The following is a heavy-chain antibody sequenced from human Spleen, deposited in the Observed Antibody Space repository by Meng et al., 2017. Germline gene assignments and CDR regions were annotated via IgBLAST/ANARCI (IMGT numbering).Heavy chain of an antibody. D-gene: IGHD3-22*01. V-gene: IGHV4-59*05. CDR3: VRSSAWVRTGFDP. Sequence: QVHLQEAGPGLVKPSETLSLTCSVSGDSVSRSYWSWIRQPPGKGLEWIGSIGHSGFTYYTPSVKSRVTVSIDTSKSQFSLKLTSVTAADTAVYFCVRSSAWVRTGFDPWGQGTLVTVSS. J-gene: IGHJ5*02. CDR1: GDSVSRSY. CDR2: IGHSGFT.